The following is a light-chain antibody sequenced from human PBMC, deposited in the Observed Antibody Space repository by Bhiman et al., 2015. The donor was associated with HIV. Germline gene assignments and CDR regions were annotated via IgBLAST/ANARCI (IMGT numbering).Light chain of an antibody. CDR1: SNDVGGYNY. V-gene: IGLV2-23*02. J-gene: IGLJ2*01. CDR3: CSYAGTSTYVV. Sequence: QSALTQPASGSGSPGQSITISCTGTSNDVGGYNYVSWYQHHPGKAPKLMIYDVTKRPSGVSNRFSGSKSGNTASLTISGLQAEDEGDYYCCSYAGTSTYVVFGGGTKLTVL. CDR2: DVT.